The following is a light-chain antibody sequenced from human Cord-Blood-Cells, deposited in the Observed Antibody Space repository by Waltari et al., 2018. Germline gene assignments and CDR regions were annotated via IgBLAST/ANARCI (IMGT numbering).Light chain of an antibody. CDR1: SSDVGGYNY. CDR3: SSYTSSSTSV. J-gene: IGLJ2*01. CDR2: AVS. V-gene: IGLV2-14*01. Sequence: QSALTQPASVSGSPGQSITISCTGTSSDVGGYNYVSWYQQHPGKAPKLMIYAVSKRPSGVSNRFSGSKSGNTASLTISGLQAEDEADYYCSSYTSSSTSVFGGGTKLTVL.